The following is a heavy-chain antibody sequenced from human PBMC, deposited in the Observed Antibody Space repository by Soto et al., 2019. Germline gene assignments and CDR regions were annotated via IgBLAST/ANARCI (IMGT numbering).Heavy chain of an antibody. Sequence: GGSLRLSSAASGFTFSSYSMNWVRQAPGKGLEWVSYISSSSSTIYYADSVKGRFTISRDNAKNSLYLQMNSLRDEDTAVYYCARDTAEWELLLPYDYWGQGTLVTVSS. CDR2: ISSSSSTI. D-gene: IGHD1-26*01. V-gene: IGHV3-48*02. CDR3: ARDTAEWELLLPYDY. J-gene: IGHJ4*02. CDR1: GFTFSSYS.